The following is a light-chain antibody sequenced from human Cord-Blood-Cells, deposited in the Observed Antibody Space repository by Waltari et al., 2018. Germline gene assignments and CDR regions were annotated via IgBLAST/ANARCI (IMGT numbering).Light chain of an antibody. CDR2: EGS. V-gene: IGLV2-23*01. CDR1: SCDVGSYNL. CDR3: CSYAGSTYVV. J-gene: IGLJ2*01. Sequence: QSALTQPASVPGSPGQSITISCTGTSCDVGSYNLVSWYQQHPGKAPKLMIYEGSKRPSGVSNRFSGSKSGNTASLTISGLQAEDEADYYCCSYAGSTYVVFGGGTKLTVL.